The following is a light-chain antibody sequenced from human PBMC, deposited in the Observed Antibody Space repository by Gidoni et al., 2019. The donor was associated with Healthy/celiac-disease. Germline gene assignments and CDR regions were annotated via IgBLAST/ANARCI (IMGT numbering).Light chain of an antibody. J-gene: IGKJ5*01. Sequence: DIQMTQSPSSLSASVGDRVTITCQASQDISNYLNWYQQKPGKAPKLLIYDASNLETGVPSRSSGSGSGTDFTCTISSLQPEVIATYYCQKYDNLPITFGQGTRLEIK. V-gene: IGKV1-33*01. CDR3: QKYDNLPIT. CDR2: DAS. CDR1: QDISNY.